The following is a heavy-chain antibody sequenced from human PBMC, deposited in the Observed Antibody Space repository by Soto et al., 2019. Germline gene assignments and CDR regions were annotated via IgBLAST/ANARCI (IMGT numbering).Heavy chain of an antibody. CDR1: GGSISSGGYY. J-gene: IGHJ5*02. V-gene: IGHV4-31*03. D-gene: IGHD3-10*01. Sequence: TSETLSLTCTVSGGSISSGGYYWSWILQHPGKGLEWIGYIYYSGSTYYNPSLKSRVTISVDTSKNQFSLKLSSVTAADTAVYYCARDLRRAYNWFDPWGQGTLVTVSS. CDR3: ARDLRRAYNWFDP. CDR2: IYYSGST.